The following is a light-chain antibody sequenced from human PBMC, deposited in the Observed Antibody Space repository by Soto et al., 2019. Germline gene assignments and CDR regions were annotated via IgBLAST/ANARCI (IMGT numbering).Light chain of an antibody. CDR3: QQYNKWPLT. CDR1: ESVSSN. V-gene: IGKV3-15*01. Sequence: EIVMTPSPATLSVSQGERATLSCRASESVSSNLAWYQQKPGQAPRLLIYGASTRATGVPARFSGSGSGTEFTLTISSLQSEDFAVFYCQQYNKWPLTFGGGTKVELK. CDR2: GAS. J-gene: IGKJ4*01.